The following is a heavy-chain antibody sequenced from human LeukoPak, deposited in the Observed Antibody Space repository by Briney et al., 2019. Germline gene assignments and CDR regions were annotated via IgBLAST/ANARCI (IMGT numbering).Heavy chain of an antibody. J-gene: IGHJ3*02. Sequence: SETQAGTSTVSGVSFSSGSYYWSWLRPPPGKGLEWIGHIYYSGSTDYNPSLKARLSIAVDTSKDQFSLKMRFVTAADTAVYYWARDGRATVVTRERAFDIWGKGQMFTVSS. CDR1: GVSFSSGSYY. V-gene: IGHV4-61*01. CDR3: ARDGRATVVTRERAFDI. CDR2: IYYSGST. D-gene: IGHD4-23*01.